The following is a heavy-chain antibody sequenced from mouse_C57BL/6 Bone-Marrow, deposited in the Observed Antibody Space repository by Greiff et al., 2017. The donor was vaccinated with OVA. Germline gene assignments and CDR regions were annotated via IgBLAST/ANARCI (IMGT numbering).Heavy chain of an antibody. D-gene: IGHD5-1*01. Sequence: DVQLVESGAELVRPGASVKLSCTASGFTIKDYYMLWVKQRPEQGLEWIGRIYPEDGDNEYAPKFQGKATMTADTSSNTADLQLSSLTSEDTAVYYCTTTYKDAMDYWCQGTAVTVSS. CDR1: GFTIKDYY. CDR2: IYPEDGDN. CDR3: TTTYKDAMDY. J-gene: IGHJ4*01. V-gene: IGHV14-1*01.